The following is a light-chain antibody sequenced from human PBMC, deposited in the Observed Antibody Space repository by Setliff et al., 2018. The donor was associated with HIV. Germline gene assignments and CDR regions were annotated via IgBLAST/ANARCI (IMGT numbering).Light chain of an antibody. CDR1: SSDVGNYNY. J-gene: IGLJ1*01. Sequence: QSALTQPRSVSGSPGQSVTISCTGTSSDVGNYNYVSWYQHHPGKAPKLIIYYVNERPSGVPDRFSSSKSGNTASLTISGLQGDDEADYYCCSYAGSYTFVFGAGTKVTVL. V-gene: IGLV2-11*01. CDR3: CSYAGSYTFV. CDR2: YVN.